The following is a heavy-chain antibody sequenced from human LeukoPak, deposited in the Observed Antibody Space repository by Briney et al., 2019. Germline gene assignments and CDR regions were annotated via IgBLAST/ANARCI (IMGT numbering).Heavy chain of an antibody. D-gene: IGHD3-10*01. V-gene: IGHV4-59*06. CDR2: IYYSGST. Sequence: PSETLSLTCTVSGGSISNYYWSWIRQPAGKGLEWIGYIYYSGSTYYNPSLKSRVTISVDTSKNQFSLKLSSVTAADTAVYYCARDLSSGVFDYWGQGTLVTVSS. CDR1: GGSISNYY. CDR3: ARDLSSGVFDY. J-gene: IGHJ4*02.